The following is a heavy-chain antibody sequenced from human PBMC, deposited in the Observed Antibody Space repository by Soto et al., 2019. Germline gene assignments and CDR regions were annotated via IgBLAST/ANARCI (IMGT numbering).Heavy chain of an antibody. V-gene: IGHV1-69*01. CDR3: ATAFVCRSTSCTLDY. D-gene: IGHD2-2*01. CDR2: IIPVSGAA. Sequence: QVQLVQSGAEVKKPGSSVKVSCKASGGTFGSYAFSWVRQAPGQGLEWMGGIIPVSGAAHYAQKFQGRVTITADESTSTAYMELSSLSSQDTAVYYCATAFVCRSTSCTLDYWGQGTRVIVSS. CDR1: GGTFGSYA. J-gene: IGHJ4*02.